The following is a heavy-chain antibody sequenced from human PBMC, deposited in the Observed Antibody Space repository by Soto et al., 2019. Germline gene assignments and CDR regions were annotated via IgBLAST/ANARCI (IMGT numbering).Heavy chain of an antibody. V-gene: IGHV4-31*03. D-gene: IGHD3-3*02. Sequence: QVQLQESGPGLVKPSQTLSLTCTVSGGSISSGGYYWSWIRQHPGKGLEWIGYIYYSGSTYYNPSLKSRVTISVDTSKNQFSLKLSSVTAADTAVYYCAREVIATPGGAAWYFDLWGRGTLVTVSS. CDR2: IYYSGST. J-gene: IGHJ2*01. CDR1: GGSISSGGYY. CDR3: AREVIATPGGAAWYFDL.